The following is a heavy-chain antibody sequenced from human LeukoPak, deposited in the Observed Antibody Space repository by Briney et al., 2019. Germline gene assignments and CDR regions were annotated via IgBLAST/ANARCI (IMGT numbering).Heavy chain of an antibody. CDR2: LNPNSGDT. Sequence: ASVKVSCKASGYTFTGSYLHWVRQAPGQGLEWMGWLNPNSGDTKDALKFQGRVTMTRDTSINTAYMQLSSLTSDDTAVYYCARGRISRWFGEGGNALDIWGQGTMVTVSS. V-gene: IGHV1-2*02. D-gene: IGHD3-10*01. J-gene: IGHJ3*02. CDR3: ARGRISRWFGEGGNALDI. CDR1: GYTFTGSY.